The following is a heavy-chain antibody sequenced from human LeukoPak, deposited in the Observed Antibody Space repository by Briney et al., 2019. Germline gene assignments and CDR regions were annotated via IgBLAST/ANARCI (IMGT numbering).Heavy chain of an antibody. J-gene: IGHJ4*02. CDR2: IYTSGST. CDR1: GGSISSYY. D-gene: IGHD4-17*01. V-gene: IGHV4-4*07. Sequence: SETLSLTCTVSGGSISSYYWSWIRQPAGKGLGWIGRIYTSGSTNYNPPLKSRVTMSVDTSKNQFSLKLSSVTAADTAVYYCARADYGDYFDYWGQGTLVTVSS. CDR3: ARADYGDYFDY.